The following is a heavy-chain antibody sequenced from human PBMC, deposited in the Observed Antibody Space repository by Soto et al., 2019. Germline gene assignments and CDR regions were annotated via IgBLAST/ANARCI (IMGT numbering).Heavy chain of an antibody. J-gene: IGHJ4*02. CDR2: IYWDDDK. D-gene: IGHD2-15*01. CDR3: AHSQSVACFDY. V-gene: IGHV2-5*02. CDR1: GFSLSTSGVG. Sequence: QITLKESGPTLVKPTQALTLTCTFSGFSLSTSGVGVAWIRQPPGKALEWLALIYWDDDKRYSPSLKSRLTITKDTSKNQGDLTMTNIGTVDTATYYSAHSQSVACFDYWGQGTLVTVSS.